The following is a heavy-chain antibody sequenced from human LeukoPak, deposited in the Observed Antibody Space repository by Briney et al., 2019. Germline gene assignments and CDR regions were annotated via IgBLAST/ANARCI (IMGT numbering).Heavy chain of an antibody. CDR2: TSYDGSNR. CDR3: GKRGHFYGWTDPYYIDY. CDR1: GFTFSSYA. V-gene: IGHV3-30*04. J-gene: IGHJ4*02. Sequence: GGSLRLSCAASGFTFSSYAMHWVRQAPGKGLEWVAATSYDGSNRHYADSVKGRFTISRDNSKNTLYLQINSLRDEDTAVYYCGKRGHFYGWTDPYYIDYWGQGILVTVSS. D-gene: IGHD3-10*01.